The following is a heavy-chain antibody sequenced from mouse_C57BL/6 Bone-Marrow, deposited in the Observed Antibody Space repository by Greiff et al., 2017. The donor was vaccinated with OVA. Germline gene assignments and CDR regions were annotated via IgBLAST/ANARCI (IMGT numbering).Heavy chain of an antibody. CDR2: IYPGSGST. Sequence: QVQLQQPGAELVKPGASVKMSCKASGYTFTSYWITWVKQRPGQGLEWIGDIYPGSGSTNYNEKFKSKATLTVDTSSSTAYMQLSSLTSEDSAVYYCARLGTTVVDFDYWGQGTTLTVSS. CDR1: GYTFTSYW. J-gene: IGHJ2*01. V-gene: IGHV1-55*01. CDR3: ARLGTTVVDFDY. D-gene: IGHD1-1*01.